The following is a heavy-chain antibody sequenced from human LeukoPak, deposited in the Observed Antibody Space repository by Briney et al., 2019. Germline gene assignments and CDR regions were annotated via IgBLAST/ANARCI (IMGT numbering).Heavy chain of an antibody. CDR1: GYTFTSYA. Sequence: ASVKVSCKASGYTFTSYAMHWVRQAPGQRLEWMGWINAGNGNTKYSQKFQGRVTITRGTSASTAYMELSSLRSEDTAVYYCARASRIAWSNWFDPWGQGTLVTVSS. D-gene: IGHD6-6*01. CDR2: INAGNGNT. CDR3: ARASRIAWSNWFDP. J-gene: IGHJ5*02. V-gene: IGHV1-3*01.